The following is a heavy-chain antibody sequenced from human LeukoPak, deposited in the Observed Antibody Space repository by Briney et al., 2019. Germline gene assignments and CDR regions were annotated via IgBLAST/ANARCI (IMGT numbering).Heavy chain of an antibody. CDR2: IIPIFDTA. CDR1: GGTFSSYA. D-gene: IGHD1/OR15-1a*01. V-gene: IGHV1-69*06. CDR3: ARGLEHGNYYYYMDV. J-gene: IGHJ6*03. Sequence: ASVKVSCKASGGTFSSYAISWVRQAPGQGLEWMGGIIPIFDTANYAQKFQGRVTITADKSTSTAYMELSSLRSEDTAVYYCARGLEHGNYYYYMDVWGKGTTVTVSS.